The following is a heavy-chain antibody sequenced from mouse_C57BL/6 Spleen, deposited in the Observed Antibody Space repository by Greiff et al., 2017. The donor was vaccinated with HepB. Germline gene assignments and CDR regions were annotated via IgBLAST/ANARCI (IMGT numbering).Heavy chain of an antibody. CDR1: GFTFSDYG. CDR2: ISSGSSTI. Sequence: EVHLVESGGGLVKPGGSLKLSCAASGFTFSDYGMHWVRQAPEKGLEWVAYISSGSSTIYYADTVKGRFTISRDNATNTLFLQMTSLRSEDTAMYYCSRITGTGAMDYWGQGTSVTVSS. J-gene: IGHJ4*01. D-gene: IGHD4-1*01. V-gene: IGHV5-17*01. CDR3: SRITGTGAMDY.